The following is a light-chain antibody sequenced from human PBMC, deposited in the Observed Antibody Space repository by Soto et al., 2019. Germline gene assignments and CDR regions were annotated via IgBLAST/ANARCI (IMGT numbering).Light chain of an antibody. CDR3: QQYDSTPLYT. Sequence: EILFTQSPGTLSFSPGERATLSCRASQSVRSSYLAWYRQKPGQAPRLLIYGATSRATGIPDRFSGSGSGTDFTLTISRLEPEDFAVYYCQQYDSTPLYTFGQGTKVDIK. J-gene: IGKJ2*01. CDR1: QSVRSSY. CDR2: GAT. V-gene: IGKV3-20*01.